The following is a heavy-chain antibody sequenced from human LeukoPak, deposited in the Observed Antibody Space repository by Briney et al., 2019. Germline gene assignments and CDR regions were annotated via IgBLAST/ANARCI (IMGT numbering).Heavy chain of an antibody. CDR1: GFTFSSYG. D-gene: IGHD1-26*01. V-gene: IGHV3-30*02. CDR3: AKDLFEDLSVGATQPNWFDP. CDR2: IRYDGSNK. Sequence: GGSLRLSCAASGFTFSSYGMHWVRQAPGKGLEWVAFIRYDGSNKYYADSVKGRFTISRDNSKNTLYLQMNSLRAEDTAVYYCAKDLFEDLSVGATQPNWFDPWGQGTLVIVSS. J-gene: IGHJ5*02.